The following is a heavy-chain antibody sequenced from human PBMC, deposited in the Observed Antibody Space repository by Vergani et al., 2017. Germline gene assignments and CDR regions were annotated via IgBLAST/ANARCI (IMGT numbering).Heavy chain of an antibody. Sequence: QVQLVESGGGVVQPGGSLRLSCVASGFSVSNSGMHWVRQTPGKGLEWVASIQYDGSDIFYADFVEGRFTISRDNSQNTLYLQMDSLTAEDTAIYFCVNGYYYDQSGLASFDYWGQGTLVTVSS. CDR1: GFSVSNSG. CDR3: VNGYYYDQSGLASFDY. CDR2: IQYDGSDI. D-gene: IGHD3-22*01. J-gene: IGHJ4*02. V-gene: IGHV3-30*02.